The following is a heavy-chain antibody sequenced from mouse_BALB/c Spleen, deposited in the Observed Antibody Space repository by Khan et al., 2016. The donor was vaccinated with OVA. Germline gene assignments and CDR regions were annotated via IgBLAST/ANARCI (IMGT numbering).Heavy chain of an antibody. CDR3: ASEEALYHFDH. J-gene: IGHJ2*01. CDR2: IYPGTDNS. Sequence: QVQLKQSGAELVRPGASVKLSCKTSGYIFTTYWIHWIKQRSGQGLEWIARIYPGTDNSYYNEKFKDKATLTADKSSSTAYMQPSSLKSEDSGVYFFASEEALYHFDHWGQGTTLTVSS. V-gene: IGHV1-76*01. D-gene: IGHD3-2*02. CDR1: GYIFTTYW.